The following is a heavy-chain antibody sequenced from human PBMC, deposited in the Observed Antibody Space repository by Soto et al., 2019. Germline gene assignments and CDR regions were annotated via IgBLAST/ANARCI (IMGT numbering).Heavy chain of an antibody. CDR1: GFNFDSYG. CDR3: AKLGTNYYFDY. J-gene: IGHJ4*02. Sequence: GGSLRLSCAVSGFNFDSYGMHWVRQAPGKGLEWVAVISYDGSHKASADSVKGRFAISRDNSKNILFLQMNSLRVEDTAVYYCAKLGTNYYFDYWGQGTLVTVSS. V-gene: IGHV3-30*18. CDR2: ISYDGSHK.